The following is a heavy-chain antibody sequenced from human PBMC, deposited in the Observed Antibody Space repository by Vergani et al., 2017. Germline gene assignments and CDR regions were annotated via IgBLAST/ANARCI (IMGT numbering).Heavy chain of an antibody. CDR1: GYTFTSYG. Sequence: QVQLVQSGAEVKKPGASVKVSCKASGYTFTSYGISWVRQAPGQGLEWMGWISAYNGNTNYAQKLQGRVTMTTDTSTSTAYMELRSLRSEDTAVYYCARAGVTYYYDSSGYSHFDYWGQGTLVTVSS. CDR3: ARAGVTYYYDSSGYSHFDY. J-gene: IGHJ4*02. D-gene: IGHD3-22*01. CDR2: ISAYNGNT. V-gene: IGHV1-18*04.